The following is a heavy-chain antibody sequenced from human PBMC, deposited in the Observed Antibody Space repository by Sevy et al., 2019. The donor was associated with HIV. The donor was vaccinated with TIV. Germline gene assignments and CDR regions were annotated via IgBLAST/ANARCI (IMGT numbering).Heavy chain of an antibody. V-gene: IGHV5-51*01. CDR2: IYPGDSDT. D-gene: IGHD1-1*01. Sequence: GEPLKISCKGSGNSFSNYWIAWVRQVPGKGLEWMGIIYPGDSDTRYSLSFQGQVTISVDKSITTAYLQWSSLKASDTAIYYCAKGARGTLPAYYYYGFNVWGQGTTVTVSS. J-gene: IGHJ6*01. CDR1: GNSFSNYW. CDR3: AKGARGTLPAYYYYGFNV.